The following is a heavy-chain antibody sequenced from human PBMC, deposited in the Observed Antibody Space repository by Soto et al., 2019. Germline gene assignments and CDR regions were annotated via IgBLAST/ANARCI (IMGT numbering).Heavy chain of an antibody. D-gene: IGHD3-22*01. V-gene: IGHV1-69*14. CDR2: IIPMSGAT. CDR1: GGSFSAYA. J-gene: IGHJ4*02. Sequence: QVQLVQSGADVRKPGSSVMVSCKASGGSFSAYAINWLRQAPGQGLEWMGGIIPMSGATDYAQKFQGRVAITADKSTTPAYMELHSLRSEDTAVYYCAGDSSGSVVLFDFWGQGTLVTVSS. CDR3: AGDSSGSVVLFDF.